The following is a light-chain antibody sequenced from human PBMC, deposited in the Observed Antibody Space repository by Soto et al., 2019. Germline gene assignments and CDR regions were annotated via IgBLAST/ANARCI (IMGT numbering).Light chain of an antibody. Sequence: DIVLTQSPGTLSLSPGERATLSCRASQSVSSNHLAWYQQKPGQALSYLISSGSSGVTGISVSCSGRGDETVSTLTIHRLESEAFSVYYCHSYETFGQGTKVDIK. J-gene: IGKJ1*01. CDR2: SGS. CDR3: HSYET. CDR1: QSVSSNH. V-gene: IGKV3-20*01.